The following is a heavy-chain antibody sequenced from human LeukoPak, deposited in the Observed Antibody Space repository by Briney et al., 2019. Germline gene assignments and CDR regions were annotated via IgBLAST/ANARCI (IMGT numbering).Heavy chain of an antibody. V-gene: IGHV3-48*03. D-gene: IGHD3-16*01. Sequence: PGGSLRLSCAASGFTFSSYEMNWVRQAPGKGLEWVSYISPSGSSIYYADSVKGRFTISRDNAKNSLFLQMHSLRAEDTAVYYCASGGRISSWGQGTLVTVSS. CDR1: GFTFSSYE. J-gene: IGHJ4*02. CDR2: ISPSGSSI. CDR3: ASGGRISS.